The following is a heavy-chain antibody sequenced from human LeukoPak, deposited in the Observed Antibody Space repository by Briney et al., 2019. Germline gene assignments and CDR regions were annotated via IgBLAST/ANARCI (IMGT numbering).Heavy chain of an antibody. CDR2: INHSGST. D-gene: IGHD3-22*01. CDR1: GGSFSGYY. Sequence: SETLSVTCAVYGGSFSGYYWSWIRQPPGKGLEWIGEINHSGSTNYNPSLKSRVTISVDTSKNQFSLKLSSVTAADTAVYYCARGERITMIGFDYWGQGTLVTVSS. V-gene: IGHV4-34*01. J-gene: IGHJ4*02. CDR3: ARGERITMIGFDY.